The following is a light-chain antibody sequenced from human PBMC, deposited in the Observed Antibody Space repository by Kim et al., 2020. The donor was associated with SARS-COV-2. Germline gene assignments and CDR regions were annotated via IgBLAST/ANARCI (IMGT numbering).Light chain of an antibody. CDR1: SSDVGGYNY. V-gene: IGLV2-14*01. CDR3: SSYTSSSTWV. Sequence: QSALTQPASVSGSPGQSITISCTGTSSDVGGYNYVSWYQQHPGKASKLMIYDVSKRPSGVSNRFSGSKSGNTASLTISGLQAEDEADYYCSSYTSSSTWVFGGGTKLTVL. J-gene: IGLJ3*02. CDR2: DVS.